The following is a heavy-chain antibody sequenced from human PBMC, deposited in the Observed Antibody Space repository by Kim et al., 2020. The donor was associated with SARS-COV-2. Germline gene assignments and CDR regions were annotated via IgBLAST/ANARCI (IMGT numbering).Heavy chain of an antibody. J-gene: IGHJ5*02. D-gene: IGHD3-10*01. Sequence: AQGLQGRFVFSLDTSVSTAYLQISSLKAEDTAVYYCARETGSGSTNWFDPWGQGTLVTVSS. V-gene: IGHV7-4-1*02. CDR3: ARETGSGSTNWFDP.